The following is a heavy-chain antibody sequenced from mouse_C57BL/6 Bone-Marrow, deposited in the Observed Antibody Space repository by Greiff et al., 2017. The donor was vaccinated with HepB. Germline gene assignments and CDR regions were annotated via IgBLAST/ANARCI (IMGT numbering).Heavy chain of an antibody. CDR3: ARSVAFGY. V-gene: IGHV1-52*01. J-gene: IGHJ2*01. CDR2: IDPSDSET. CDR1: GYTFTSYW. Sequence: QVQLQQPGAELVRPGSSVKLSCKASGYTFTSYWMHWVKQRPVQGLEWIGNIDPSDSETHYNQKFKDKATLTVDKSSSTAYMQVSSLTSEDSAVCYCARSVAFGYWGQGTTLTVSS.